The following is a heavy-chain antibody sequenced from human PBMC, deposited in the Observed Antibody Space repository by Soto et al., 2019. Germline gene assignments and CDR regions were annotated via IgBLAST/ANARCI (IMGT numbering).Heavy chain of an antibody. CDR2: ISYDGSNK. V-gene: IGHV3-30-3*01. CDR1: GFTFSSYA. D-gene: IGHD3-22*01. Sequence: QVQLVESGGGVVQPGRSLRLSCAASGFTFSSYAMHWVRQAPGKGLAGVAVISYDGSNKYYADSVKGRFTISRDNSKNTLYLQMNSLRAEDTAVYYCARDTGSDYDSSGYRYYYYGMDGWGQGTTVTVSS. CDR3: ARDTGSDYDSSGYRYYYYGMDG. J-gene: IGHJ6*02.